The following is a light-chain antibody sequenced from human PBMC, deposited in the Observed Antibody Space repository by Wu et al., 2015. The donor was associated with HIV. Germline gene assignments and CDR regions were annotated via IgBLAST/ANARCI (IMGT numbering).Light chain of an antibody. CDR2: AAS. CDR3: QQANSFPFT. J-gene: IGKJ3*01. Sequence: DIQMTQSPSSVSASVGDRVTITCRASQGISRWLAWYQQKPGKAPKLLIYAASSLQYGVPSRFSGSGSGTDFTLTISSLQSEDFATYYCQQANSFPFTFGPGTKVDIK. CDR1: QGISRW. V-gene: IGKV1D-12*01.